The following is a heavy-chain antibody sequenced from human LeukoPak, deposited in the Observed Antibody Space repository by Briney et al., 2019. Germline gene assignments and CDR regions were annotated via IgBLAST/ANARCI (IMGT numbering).Heavy chain of an antibody. D-gene: IGHD3-22*01. CDR2: ISSSSSYI. CDR3: AKTGDYMRLLLYGYYFDY. J-gene: IGHJ4*02. Sequence: PGGSLRLSCAASGFTFSSYSMNWVRQAPGKGLELVSSISSSSSYIYYADSVKGRFTISRDNSKNSLYLQMNSLRTEDTALYYCAKTGDYMRLLLYGYYFDYWGQGTLVTVSS. CDR1: GFTFSSYS. V-gene: IGHV3-21*04.